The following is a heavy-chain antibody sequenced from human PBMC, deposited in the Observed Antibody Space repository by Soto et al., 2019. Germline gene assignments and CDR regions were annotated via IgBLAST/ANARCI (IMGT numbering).Heavy chain of an antibody. D-gene: IGHD6-19*01. CDR3: ARVSVAGTIYYGMDV. V-gene: IGHV3-30-3*01. CDR1: GFTFSSYA. Sequence: AGSLRLSCAASGFTFSSYAMHWVRQAPGKGLEWVAVISYDGSNKYYADSVKGRFTISRDNSKNTLYLQMNSLRAEDTAVYYCARVSVAGTIYYGMDVWGQGTTVTVSS. CDR2: ISYDGSNK. J-gene: IGHJ6*02.